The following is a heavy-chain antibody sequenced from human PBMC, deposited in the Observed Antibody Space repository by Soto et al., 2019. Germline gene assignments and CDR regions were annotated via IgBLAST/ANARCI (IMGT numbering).Heavy chain of an antibody. J-gene: IGHJ4*02. V-gene: IGHV3-21*01. CDR1: GFAFRSYN. CDR2: ISSGSSNI. CDR3: ASTKVVAATFDF. Sequence: ESGGGLVKPGGSLTLSCGASGFAFRSYNMNWVRQAPGKGLEWVASISSGSSNIYYADSVKGRFTISRDNAKNSLYLQMDSLRAEDSAVYYCASTKVVAATFDFWGQGTLVTVSS. D-gene: IGHD2-15*01.